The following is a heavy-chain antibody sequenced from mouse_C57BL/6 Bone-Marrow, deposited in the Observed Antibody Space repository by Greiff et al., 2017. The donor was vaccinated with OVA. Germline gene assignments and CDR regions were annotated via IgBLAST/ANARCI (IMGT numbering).Heavy chain of an antibody. CDR3: ARRGDGYYVRYFDV. CDR2: INPSTGGT. V-gene: IGHV1-42*01. J-gene: IGHJ1*03. CDR1: GYSFTDYY. Sequence: EVQLQQSGPELVKPGASVKISCKASGYSFTDYYMNWVKQSPEKSLEWIGEINPSTGGTTYNQKFKAKATLTVDKSSSTAYMQLKSLTSEDSAVYYCARRGDGYYVRYFDVWGTGTTVTVSS. D-gene: IGHD2-3*01.